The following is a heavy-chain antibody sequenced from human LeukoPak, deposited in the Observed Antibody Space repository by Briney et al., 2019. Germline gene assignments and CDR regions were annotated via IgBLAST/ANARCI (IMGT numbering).Heavy chain of an antibody. Sequence: ASVKVSCKASGYTFTTYVIIWVRQAPGQGLEWMGWINPNSGGTNYAQKFQGRVTMTRDTSISTAYMELSRLRSDDTAVYYCARDQRRADIDYWGQGTLVTVSS. V-gene: IGHV1-2*02. CDR1: GYTFTTYV. J-gene: IGHJ4*02. CDR2: INPNSGGT. CDR3: ARDQRRADIDY.